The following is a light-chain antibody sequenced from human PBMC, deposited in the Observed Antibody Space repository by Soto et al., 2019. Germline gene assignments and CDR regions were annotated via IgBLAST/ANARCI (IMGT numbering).Light chain of an antibody. V-gene: IGKV1-39*01. CDR1: ESISRH. CDR2: AAS. CDR3: QQDYSTLAT. Sequence: DIQMSQSPSSLSASVGDRVTITCRAAESISRHLNWYQQKPGRAPDLLIYAASTLQNGVPSRFTGSGSGTEFTLTITGLQLEDFATYYCQQDYSTLATFAQGTRLEI. J-gene: IGKJ5*01.